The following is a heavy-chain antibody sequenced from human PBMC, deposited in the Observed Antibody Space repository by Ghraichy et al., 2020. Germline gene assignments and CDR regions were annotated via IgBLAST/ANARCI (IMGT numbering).Heavy chain of an antibody. CDR1: GYTFTGYY. D-gene: IGHD3-10*01. Sequence: ASVKVSCKASGYTFTGYYMHWVRQAPGQGLEWMGRINPNSGGTNYAQKFQGRVTMTRDTSISTAYMELSRLRSDDTAVYYCARELANYYGSGSYYRGMDVWGQGTTVTVSS. CDR2: INPNSGGT. V-gene: IGHV1-2*06. CDR3: ARELANYYGSGSYYRGMDV. J-gene: IGHJ6*02.